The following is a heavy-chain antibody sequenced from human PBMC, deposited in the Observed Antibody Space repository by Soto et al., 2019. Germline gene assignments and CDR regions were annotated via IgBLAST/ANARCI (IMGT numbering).Heavy chain of an antibody. CDR1: GFTVSSSY. J-gene: IGHJ2*01. CDR2: IYTGSTT. D-gene: IGHD1-26*01. Sequence: EVQLVESGGGLVQPGGSLRLSCAASGFTVSSSYMGCVRQAPGKGLEWVSSIYTGSTTYYADSVRGRFTISTDNYKDTLYLQMNSLRVDDTAMYYCARHVGSYWYFDLWGRGTLVTVSS. V-gene: IGHV3-66*04. CDR3: ARHVGSYWYFDL.